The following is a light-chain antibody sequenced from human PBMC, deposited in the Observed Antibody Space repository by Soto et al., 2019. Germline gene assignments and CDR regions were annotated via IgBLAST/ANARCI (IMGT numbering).Light chain of an antibody. CDR3: QQFGSSIPHT. J-gene: IGKJ2*01. CDR2: GAS. CDR1: QVIGSRY. V-gene: IGKV3-20*01. Sequence: EIVMTQSPGTLSLSPGERVTISCRASQVIGSRYLAWYHQKSGQAPRLLIYGASSRATGIPDRFSGSGSGTDFTLTISRLEPEDFGVYYCQQFGSSIPHTCGQGTKLEIK.